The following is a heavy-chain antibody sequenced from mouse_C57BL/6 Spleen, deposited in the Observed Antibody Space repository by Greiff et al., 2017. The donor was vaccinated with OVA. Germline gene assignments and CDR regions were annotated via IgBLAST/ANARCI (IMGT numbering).Heavy chain of an antibody. V-gene: IGHV1-81*01. J-gene: IGHJ2*01. CDR3: AIRDCEGEGGYFDY. D-gene: IGHD2-4*01. CDR1: GYTFTSYG. CDR2: IYPRSGNT. Sequence: VKLMESGAELARPGASVKLSCKASGYTFTSYGISWVKQRTGQGLEWIGEIYPRSGNTYYNGKFKGKATLTADKSSSTAYMELRSLTYEDSEDYDGAIRDCEGEGGYFDYWGQGTTLTVSS.